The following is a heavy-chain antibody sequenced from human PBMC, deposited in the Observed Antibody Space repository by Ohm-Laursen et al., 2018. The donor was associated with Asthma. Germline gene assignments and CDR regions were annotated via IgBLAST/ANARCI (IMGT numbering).Heavy chain of an antibody. V-gene: IGHV1-69*13. J-gene: IGHJ4*02. CDR2: IIPILRTA. CDR1: GGTFSSYA. CDR3: AKDGNTVTSHFDY. D-gene: IGHD4-17*01. Sequence: ASVKVSCKTSGGTFSSYAISWVRQAPGQGLEWMGGIIPILRTANYAQNFRGRVTITADESTSTAYMDLSSLRSEDTAVYYCAKDGNTVTSHFDYWGQGTLVTVSS.